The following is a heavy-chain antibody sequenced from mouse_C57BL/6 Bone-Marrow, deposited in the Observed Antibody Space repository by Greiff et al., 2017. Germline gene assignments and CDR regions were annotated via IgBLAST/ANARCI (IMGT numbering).Heavy chain of an antibody. CDR1: GYTFTSHW. CDR3: ARGDSRAWFAY. D-gene: IGHD1-1*01. J-gene: IGHJ3*01. Sequence: QVQLQQSGPELVRPGASVKISCKAPGYTFTSHWMQWVRQRPGQGLEWIGEIFPGRGSTYYTENFKGMATLTVDTSSRTAYMQLSSLTSEDSAVYFCARGDSRAWFAYWGQGTLVTVSA. V-gene: IGHV1-56*01. CDR2: IFPGRGST.